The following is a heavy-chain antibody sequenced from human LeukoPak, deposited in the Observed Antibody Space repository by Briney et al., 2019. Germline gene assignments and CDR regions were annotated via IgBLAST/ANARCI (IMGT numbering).Heavy chain of an antibody. CDR1: GYSFTSYW. V-gene: IGHV5-51*01. D-gene: IGHD2-15*01. J-gene: IGHJ4*02. CDR2: IYPGDSDT. CDR3: AGHVLTGGSVYFDN. Sequence: PGESLKISCKGSGYSFTSYWIGWVRQMPGKGLEWMGIIYPGDSDTRYSPSFQGQVTISADKSISTAYLQWNRLEASDTAMEYCAGHVLTGGSVYFDNWGQGTLFTAS.